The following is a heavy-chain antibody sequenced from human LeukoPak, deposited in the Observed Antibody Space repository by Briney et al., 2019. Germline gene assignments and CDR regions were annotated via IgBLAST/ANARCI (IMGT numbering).Heavy chain of an antibody. CDR3: ARPLWFGELYY. CDR2: ISWNSGSI. CDR1: GFTFSSYG. V-gene: IGHV3-20*04. Sequence: GGSLRLSCAASGFTFSSYGMSWVRQAPGKGLEWVSGISWNSGSIGYADSVKGRFTISRDNAKNSLYLQMNSLRAEDTALYYCARPLWFGELYYWGQGTLVTVSS. D-gene: IGHD3-10*01. J-gene: IGHJ4*02.